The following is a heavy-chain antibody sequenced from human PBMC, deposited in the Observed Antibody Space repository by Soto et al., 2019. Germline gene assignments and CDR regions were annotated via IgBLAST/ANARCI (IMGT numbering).Heavy chain of an antibody. D-gene: IGHD6-13*01. V-gene: IGHV1-8*01. CDR3: AREVAADGTFREDVFDI. CDR1: GYTFTSYD. Sequence: ASVKVSCKASGYTFTSYDINWVRQATGQGFEWMGWMNPNSGNTGYAQKFQGRVTITADESTITAYMELSSLKYDDTAIYYCAREVAADGTFREDVFDIWGQGTMVTVSS. J-gene: IGHJ3*02. CDR2: MNPNSGNT.